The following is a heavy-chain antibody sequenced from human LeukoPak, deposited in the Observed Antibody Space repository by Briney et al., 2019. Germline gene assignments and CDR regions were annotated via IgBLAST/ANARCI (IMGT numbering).Heavy chain of an antibody. D-gene: IGHD6-13*01. J-gene: IGHJ4*02. Sequence: ASVKVSCKASGYTFTNYGISWVRQAPGQGLEWMGWISAYNANTYYAQKLQGRVTMTTDTSTSTAYMELRSLRSDDTAVYYCARDFYSSPHYWGQGTLVTVSS. CDR3: ARDFYSSPHY. CDR1: GYTFTNYG. CDR2: ISAYNANT. V-gene: IGHV1-18*01.